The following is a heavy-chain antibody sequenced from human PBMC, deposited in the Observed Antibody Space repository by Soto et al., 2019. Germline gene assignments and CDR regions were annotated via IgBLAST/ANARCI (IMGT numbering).Heavy chain of an antibody. CDR3: AAGGGLPRYY. V-gene: IGHV4-39*07. CDR2: IYHTGNA. J-gene: IGHJ4*02. CDR1: GDSISNSRFY. Sequence: PSETLSLTCGVSGDSISNSRFYWAWIRQPPGEGLEWIGSIYHTGNAYYNPSLKSRVTISVDRSKNQFSLKLSSVTAADTAVYYCAAGGGLPRYYWGQGTLVTVSS. D-gene: IGHD5-12*01.